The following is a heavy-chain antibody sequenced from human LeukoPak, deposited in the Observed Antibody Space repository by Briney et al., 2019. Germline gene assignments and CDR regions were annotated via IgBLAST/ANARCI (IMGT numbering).Heavy chain of an antibody. J-gene: IGHJ3*02. Sequence: LPGGSLRLSCAASGFTFSSYGMSWVRQAPGKGLEWVSAISGSGGSTYYADSVKGRFTISRDNAKNTLYLQMNSLRAEDAAVYYCARVVDTPMVLSGAIDIWGQGTVVSVSS. V-gene: IGHV3-23*01. D-gene: IGHD5-18*01. CDR3: ARVVDTPMVLSGAIDI. CDR2: ISGSGGST. CDR1: GFTFSSYG.